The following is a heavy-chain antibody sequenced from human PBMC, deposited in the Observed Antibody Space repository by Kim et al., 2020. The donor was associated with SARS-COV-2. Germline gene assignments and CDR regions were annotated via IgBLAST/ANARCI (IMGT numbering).Heavy chain of an antibody. V-gene: IGHV7-4-1*02. J-gene: IGHJ4*02. CDR1: GYTFTSYA. Sequence: ASVKVSCKASGYTFTSYAMNWVRQATGQGLEWMGWINTNTGNPTYAQDFTGRFGFSLDTSVSTAYLQISSLRAEDTAVYYCAREHPEIAAAGTELFDYWGPGTLGSVSS. CDR2: INTNTGNP. D-gene: IGHD6-13*01. CDR3: AREHPEIAAAGTELFDY.